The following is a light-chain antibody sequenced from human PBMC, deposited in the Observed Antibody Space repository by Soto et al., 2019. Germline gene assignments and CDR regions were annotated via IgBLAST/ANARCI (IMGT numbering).Light chain of an antibody. J-gene: IGLJ1*01. CDR2: TNH. CDR3: AAWDGSLNVYV. CDR1: SSSIGSNS. V-gene: IGLV1-44*01. Sequence: QSVLTQPPSASGTPGQRVTISCSGSSSSIGSNSVNWYQQLPRTAPKVLIYTNHQRPSGVPDRFSGSKSGTSASLAISGLQSEDEADYYCAAWDGSLNVYVFGTGTKVTVL.